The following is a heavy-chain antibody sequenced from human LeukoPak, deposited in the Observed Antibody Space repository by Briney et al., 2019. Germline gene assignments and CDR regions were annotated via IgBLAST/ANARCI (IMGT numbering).Heavy chain of an antibody. V-gene: IGHV4-4*07. Sequence: TSETLSLTCTVSGGSISSYYWSWIRQPAGKGLEWIGRIYTSGSTNYNPSLKSRVTMSVDTSKNQFSLKLSSVTAADTAVYYCARDAGIAAAGREYYFDYWGQGTLVTVSS. CDR1: GGSISSYY. D-gene: IGHD6-13*01. J-gene: IGHJ4*02. CDR3: ARDAGIAAAGREYYFDY. CDR2: IYTSGST.